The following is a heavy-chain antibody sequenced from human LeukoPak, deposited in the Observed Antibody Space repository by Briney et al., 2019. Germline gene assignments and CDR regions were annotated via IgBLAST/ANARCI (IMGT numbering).Heavy chain of an antibody. D-gene: IGHD3-3*01. Sequence: KPGGSLRLSCAASGFTFSSYSMNWVRQAPGKGLEWVSSISSSSSYIYYADSVKGRFTISRDNAKNSLYLQMNSLRAEDTAVYYCARDGKSIWSGFIYYYYMDVWGKGTTVTVSS. J-gene: IGHJ6*03. CDR2: ISSSSSYI. CDR1: GFTFSSYS. CDR3: ARDGKSIWSGFIYYYYMDV. V-gene: IGHV3-21*01.